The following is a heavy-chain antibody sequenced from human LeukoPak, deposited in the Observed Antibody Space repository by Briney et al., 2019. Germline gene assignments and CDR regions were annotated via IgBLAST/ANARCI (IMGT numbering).Heavy chain of an antibody. Sequence: PSETLSLTCTVSDGSISSYYWSWIRQPPGKGLEWIGYIYYSGSTNYNPSLKSRVTISVDTSKNQFSLKVNSVTAADMAVYYCARHRFSSSSNYFDYWGQGTLATVSS. CDR1: DGSISSYY. V-gene: IGHV4-59*08. D-gene: IGHD6-13*01. CDR3: ARHRFSSSSNYFDY. J-gene: IGHJ4*02. CDR2: IYYSGST.